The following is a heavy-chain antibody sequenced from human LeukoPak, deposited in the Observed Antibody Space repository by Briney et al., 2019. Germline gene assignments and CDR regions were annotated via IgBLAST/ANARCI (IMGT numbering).Heavy chain of an antibody. CDR3: AKSPPRCSGGSCYGY. D-gene: IGHD2-15*01. V-gene: IGHV3-23*01. Sequence: GGSLRLSCAASGFTFSSFAMSWVRQAQGKGLEWISGISGSGGRTDYADSVKGRFTISRDNSKNTLYLQMSSLRADDTALYYCAKSPPRCSGGSCYGYWGQGTLVTVSS. CDR1: GFTFSSFA. CDR2: ISGSGGRT. J-gene: IGHJ4*02.